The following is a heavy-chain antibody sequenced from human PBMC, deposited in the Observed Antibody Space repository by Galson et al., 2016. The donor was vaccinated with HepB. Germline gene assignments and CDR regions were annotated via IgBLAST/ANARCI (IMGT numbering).Heavy chain of an antibody. CDR3: AKAHYDILTGYWPYFDY. CDR1: GFTFRSYA. D-gene: IGHD3-9*01. V-gene: IGHV3-23*01. J-gene: IGHJ4*02. CDR2: ISGSGGST. Sequence: SLRLSCAASGFTFRSYAMSWVRQAPGKGLEWVSGISGSGGSTYYADSVKGRITISRDNSKNTLYLQMNSLRVEDTAVYYCAKAHYDILTGYWPYFDYWGQGTPVTVSS.